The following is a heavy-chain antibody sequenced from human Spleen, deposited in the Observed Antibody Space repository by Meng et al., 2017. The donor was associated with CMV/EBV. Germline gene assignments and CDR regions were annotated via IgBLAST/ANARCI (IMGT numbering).Heavy chain of an antibody. D-gene: IGHD7-27*01. J-gene: IGHJ5*02. Sequence: SVKVSCKASGGTFSSYTISWVRQAPGQGLEWMGRIIPILGITNYAQKFQGRVTMTTDTSTSTAYMELRSLRSDDTALYYCARDSHTLGSDNWFDPWGQGTLVTVSS. CDR2: IIPILGIT. CDR3: ARDSHTLGSDNWFDP. V-gene: IGHV1-69*04. CDR1: GGTFSSYT.